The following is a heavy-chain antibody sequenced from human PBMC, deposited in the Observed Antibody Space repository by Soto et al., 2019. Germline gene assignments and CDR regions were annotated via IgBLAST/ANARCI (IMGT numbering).Heavy chain of an antibody. CDR3: ARGVKA. D-gene: IGHD2-21*01. CDR1: GGSISSYY. Sequence: QVQLQESGPGLVKPSETLSLTCTVSGGSISSYYWSWIRQPPGKGLEWIGYIYYSGSTNYNPSLKSRVTISVDTSKNQFSLKLSSVTAADTAVYYCARGVKAWGQGTLVTVSS. J-gene: IGHJ5*02. CDR2: IYYSGST. V-gene: IGHV4-59*01.